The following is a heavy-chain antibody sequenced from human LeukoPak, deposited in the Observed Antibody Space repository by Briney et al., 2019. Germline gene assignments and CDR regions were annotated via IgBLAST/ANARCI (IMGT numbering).Heavy chain of an antibody. V-gene: IGHV3-30*18. J-gene: IGHJ4*02. CDR3: AKSSNYGGAYFDY. CDR2: ISSDGSNK. D-gene: IGHD3-10*01. CDR1: GFTFSSFD. Sequence: GSLRLSCAASGFTFSSFDMHWVRQAPGKGLEWVALISSDGSNKYYADSVKGRFTISRDNSRDTLYLQMNSLRVEDTAVYYCAKSSNYGGAYFDYWGQGTLVTVSS.